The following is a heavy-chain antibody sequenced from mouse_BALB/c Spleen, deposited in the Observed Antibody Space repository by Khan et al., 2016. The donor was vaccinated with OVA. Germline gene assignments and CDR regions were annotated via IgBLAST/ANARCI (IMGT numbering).Heavy chain of an antibody. CDR2: INSDGYYT. J-gene: IGHJ3*01. CDR1: GFTFSTYA. Sequence: VELVESGGDLVKPGGSLRLSCAASGFTFSTYAMSWVRQFPDKRLEWVATINSDGYYTYYPDTLKGRFTISRNNAENTLYLQMSSLKSEDTAMYYCASHVTGSFAYWGQGTLVTVSA. D-gene: IGHD4-1*01. CDR3: ASHVTGSFAY. V-gene: IGHV5-6*01.